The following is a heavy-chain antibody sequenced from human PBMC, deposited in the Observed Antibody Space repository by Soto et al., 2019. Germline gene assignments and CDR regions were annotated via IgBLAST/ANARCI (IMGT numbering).Heavy chain of an antibody. V-gene: IGHV3-23*01. CDR1: GFTFSSYA. J-gene: IGHJ3*02. CDR2: ISGGGGST. CDR3: ATVGEEKYAKLGSAFDI. D-gene: IGHD3-16*01. Sequence: EVQLLESGGGLVQPGGSLRLSCAASGFTFSSYAMSWVRQAPGKGLEWVSAISGGGGSTYYADSVKGRFTISRDNSTNTLYLQMNSMRAEDTAVYYCATVGEEKYAKLGSAFDIWGQGTMVTVSS.